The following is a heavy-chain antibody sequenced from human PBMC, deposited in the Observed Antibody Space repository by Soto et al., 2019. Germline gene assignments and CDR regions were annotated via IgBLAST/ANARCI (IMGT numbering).Heavy chain of an antibody. Sequence: VQLLESGGGLVQPGGSLRLSCAASGFTFSSYAMSWVRQAPGKGLEWVSAISGSGGSTYYADSVKGRFTISRDNSKNTLYLQMNSLRAEDTAVYYCAKRAITFGGVIANFDYWGQGTLVTVSS. V-gene: IGHV3-23*01. D-gene: IGHD3-16*02. CDR3: AKRAITFGGVIANFDY. CDR1: GFTFSSYA. J-gene: IGHJ4*02. CDR2: ISGSGGST.